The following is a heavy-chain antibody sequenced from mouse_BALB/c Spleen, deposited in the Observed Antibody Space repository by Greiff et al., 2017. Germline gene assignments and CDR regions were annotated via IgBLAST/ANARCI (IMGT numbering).Heavy chain of an antibody. CDR2: ISSGGGST. CDR3: ARPDYDGGYYFDY. V-gene: IGHV5-12-1*01. J-gene: IGHJ2*01. Sequence: EVKLEESGGGLVKPGGSLKLSCAASGFAFSSYDMSWVRQTPEKRLEWVAYISSGGGSTYYPDTVKGRFTISRDNAKNTLYLQMSSLKSEDTAMYYCARPDYDGGYYFDYWGQGTTLTVSS. CDR1: GFAFSSYD. D-gene: IGHD2-4*01.